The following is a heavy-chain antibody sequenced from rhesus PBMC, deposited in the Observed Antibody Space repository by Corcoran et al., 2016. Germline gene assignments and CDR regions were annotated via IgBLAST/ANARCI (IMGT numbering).Heavy chain of an antibody. V-gene: IGHV4-73*01. D-gene: IGHD5-12*01. CDR3: ARDSYSPFDY. CDR1: GGSISGYYY. Sequence: QVQLQQWGEGLVKPSETLSLTCAVYGGSISGYYYWSWIRQPPGKGLEWIGDIYSKSASNNHNPSLKKRVTSSKDTSKNQFSLKLSSVTAADTAVYYCARDSYSPFDYWGQGVLVTVSS. J-gene: IGHJ4*01. CDR2: IYSKSASN.